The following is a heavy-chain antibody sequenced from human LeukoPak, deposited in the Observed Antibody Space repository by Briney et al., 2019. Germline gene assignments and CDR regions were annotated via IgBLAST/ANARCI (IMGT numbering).Heavy chain of an antibody. J-gene: IGHJ4*02. V-gene: IGHV5-10-1*01. CDR2: IDPSDSYT. D-gene: IGHD6-19*01. CDR1: GYSFTSYW. CDR3: ARIPYSSGWYYFDY. Sequence: GESLKISCKGSGYSFTSYWISWVRQMPGKGLEWMGRIDPSDSYTNYSPSFQGHVTIPADKSINTAYLQWSSLKASDTAMYYCARIPYSSGWYYFDYWGQGTLVTVSS.